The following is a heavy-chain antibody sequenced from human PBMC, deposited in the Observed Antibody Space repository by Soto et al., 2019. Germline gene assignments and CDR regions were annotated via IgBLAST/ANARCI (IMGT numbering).Heavy chain of an antibody. D-gene: IGHD6-13*01. CDR1: GYSFSRYW. CDR3: AXXXRGXXXXXXXXXXGNAFXI. Sequence: EALKISCKGSGYSFSRYWIGWVRQMPGKGLEWMGIIYPGDSDTRYSPSFQGQVTISADKSISTAYLQWSSLKASDTAMYYYAXXXRGXXXXXXXXXXGNAFXIWGQGTMVTVSS. J-gene: IGHJ3*02. V-gene: IGHV5-51*01. CDR2: IYPGDSDT.